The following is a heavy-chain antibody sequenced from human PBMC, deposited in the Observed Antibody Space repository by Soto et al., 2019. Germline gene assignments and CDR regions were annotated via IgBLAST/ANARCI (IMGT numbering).Heavy chain of an antibody. J-gene: IGHJ4*02. Sequence: SETLSLTCTVSGGSISSGGYYWSWIRQHPGKGLEWIGYIYYSGSTYYNPSLKSRVTISVDTSKNQFSLKLSSVTAADTAVYYCARAMHWELTQNSYFDYWGQGTLVTVSP. D-gene: IGHD1-26*01. CDR2: IYYSGST. V-gene: IGHV4-31*03. CDR1: GGSISSGGYY. CDR3: ARAMHWELTQNSYFDY.